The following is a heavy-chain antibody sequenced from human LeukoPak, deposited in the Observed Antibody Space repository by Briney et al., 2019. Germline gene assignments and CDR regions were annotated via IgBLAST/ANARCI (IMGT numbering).Heavy chain of an antibody. CDR1: GFTFSSYG. V-gene: IGHV3-30*02. D-gene: IGHD5-18*01. J-gene: IGHJ4*02. CDR2: IRYDGSNK. Sequence: GGSLRLSCAASGFTFSSYGMHWVRRAPGKGLEWVAFIRYDGSNKYYADSVKGRFTISRDNSKNTLYLQMNSLRAEDTAVYYCAKSSGYSYGSNFDYWGQGTLVTVSS. CDR3: AKSSGYSYGSNFDY.